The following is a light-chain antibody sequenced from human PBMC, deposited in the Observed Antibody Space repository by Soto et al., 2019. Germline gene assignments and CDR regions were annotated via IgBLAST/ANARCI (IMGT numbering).Light chain of an antibody. Sequence: QSALTQPRSVSGSPGQSVTISCTGTGSDVGGYNYVSWYQQHPGKAPKLMIYDVSKRPSGVPDRFSGSKSGNTASLTISGLQAEDEADYYCCSYAGSYTLVFGGRTKLTVL. CDR3: CSYAGSYTLV. CDR1: GSDVGGYNY. J-gene: IGLJ2*01. V-gene: IGLV2-11*01. CDR2: DVS.